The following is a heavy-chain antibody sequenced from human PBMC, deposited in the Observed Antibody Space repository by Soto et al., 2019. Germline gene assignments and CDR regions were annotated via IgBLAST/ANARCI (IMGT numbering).Heavy chain of an antibody. CDR3: ARGPGFNRYGMDV. CDR2: INHSGST. V-gene: IGHV4-34*01. J-gene: IGHJ6*02. Sequence: PSETLSLTCAVYGGSFSGYDWSWIRQPPGKGLEWIGEINHSGSTNYNPSLKSRVTISVDTSKNQFSLKLSSVTAADTAVYYCARGPGFNRYGMDVWGQGTTVTVSS. CDR1: GGSFSGYD.